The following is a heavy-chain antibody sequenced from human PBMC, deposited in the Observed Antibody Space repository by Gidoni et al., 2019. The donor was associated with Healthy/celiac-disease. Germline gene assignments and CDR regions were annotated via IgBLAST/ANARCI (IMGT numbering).Heavy chain of an antibody. Sequence: QVQLQESGPGLVKPSETLSLTCTVSGGSISSYYWSWIRQPPGKGLEWIGYIYYSGSTNYNPSLKSRVTISVDTSKNQFSLKLSSVTAADTAVYYCARGGSGSYLYYYYGMDVWGQGTTVTVSS. CDR2: IYYSGST. D-gene: IGHD1-26*01. CDR3: ARGGSGSYLYYYYGMDV. CDR1: GGSISSYY. V-gene: IGHV4-59*01. J-gene: IGHJ6*02.